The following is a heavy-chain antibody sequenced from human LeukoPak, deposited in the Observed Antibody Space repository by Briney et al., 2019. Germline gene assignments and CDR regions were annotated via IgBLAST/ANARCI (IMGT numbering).Heavy chain of an antibody. J-gene: IGHJ6*03. CDR2: IYSGGST. CDR3: ARGEGYYYYYMDV. CDR1: GFTFSSYS. Sequence: GGSLRLSCAASGFTFSSYSMSWVRQAPGKGLEWVSVIYSGGSTYYADSVKGRFTISRDNSKNTLYLQMNSLRAEDTAVYYCARGEGYYYYYMDVWGKGTTVTVSS. V-gene: IGHV3-66*01.